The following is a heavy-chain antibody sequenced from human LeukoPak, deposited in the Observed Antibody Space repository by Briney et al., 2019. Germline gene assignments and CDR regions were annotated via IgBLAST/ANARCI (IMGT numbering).Heavy chain of an antibody. CDR2: INRSGST. J-gene: IGHJ5*02. CDR1: GGSFSGYY. D-gene: IGHD2-2*02. Sequence: SETLSLTCAVYGGSFSGYYWSWIRQPPGEGLEWIGEINRSGSTNYNPSLKSRVTISVDTSENQFSLKLSSVTAAGTAVYYCAREREDIVVVPAAIRRDWFDPWGQGTLVTVSS. CDR3: AREREDIVVVPAAIRRDWFDP. V-gene: IGHV4-34*01.